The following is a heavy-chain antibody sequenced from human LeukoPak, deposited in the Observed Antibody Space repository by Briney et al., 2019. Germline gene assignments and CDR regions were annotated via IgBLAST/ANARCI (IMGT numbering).Heavy chain of an antibody. CDR2: INHSGST. CDR1: GGSFSGYY. D-gene: IGHD3-3*01. J-gene: IGHJ4*02. Sequence: ETLSLTCAVYGGSFSGYYWSWIRQPPGKGLEWIGEINHSGSTNYNPSLKSRVTISVDTSKNQFSLKLSFVTAADTAVYYCAGGPPVRFLEWLLSHFDYWGQGTLVTVSS. CDR3: AGGPPVRFLEWLLSHFDY. V-gene: IGHV4-34*01.